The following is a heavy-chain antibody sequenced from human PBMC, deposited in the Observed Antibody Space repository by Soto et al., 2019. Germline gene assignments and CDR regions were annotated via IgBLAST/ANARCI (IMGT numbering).Heavy chain of an antibody. CDR3: ARVRWKGSDWSFDY. J-gene: IGHJ4*02. Sequence: GGSLRLSCAASGFSFGSYALSWVRQAPGKGLEWVSTISGSDGKTFYADSVKGRFSISRDTSQSTLYLQMNSLRVEDTAVYYCARVRWKGSDWSFDYWGQGTLVTVSS. V-gene: IGHV3-23*01. D-gene: IGHD6-19*01. CDR1: GFSFGSYA. CDR2: ISGSDGKT.